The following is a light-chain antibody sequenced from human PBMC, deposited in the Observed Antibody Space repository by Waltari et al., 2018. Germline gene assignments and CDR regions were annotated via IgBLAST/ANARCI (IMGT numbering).Light chain of an antibody. CDR3: QQYNSYSYT. CDR2: DAS. V-gene: IGKV1-5*01. Sequence: DIQMTQSPSTLSASVGDRVTITCRASQSISSWLAWYQQKPGKALKLLVYDASSVESGVPSRFSGSGSGTEFTLTISSLQPDDFATYYCQQYNSYSYTFGQGTRVEVK. J-gene: IGKJ2*01. CDR1: QSISSW.